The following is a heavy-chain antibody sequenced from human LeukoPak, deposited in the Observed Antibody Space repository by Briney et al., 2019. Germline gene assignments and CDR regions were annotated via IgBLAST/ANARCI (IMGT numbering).Heavy chain of an antibody. V-gene: IGHV3-7*04. J-gene: IGHJ4*02. D-gene: IGHD5-12*01. CDR2: IKGDGSET. CDR1: GFTFSSHW. Sequence: GGSLRLSCAASGFTFSSHWMNWVRQAPGKGLEWVANIKGDGSETYYPDSVKGRFTISRDNAKNSLYLQMNSLRAEDTAVYYCARGGGSGYDWGTVYWGQGTLVTVSS. CDR3: ARGGGSGYDWGTVY.